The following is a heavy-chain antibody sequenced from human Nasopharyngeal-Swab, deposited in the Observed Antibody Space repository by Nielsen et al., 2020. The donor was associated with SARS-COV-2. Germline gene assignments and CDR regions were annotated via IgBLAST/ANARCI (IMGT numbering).Heavy chain of an antibody. CDR3: ARSCPGGGSCQAPPRYYYGMDV. V-gene: IGHV1-46*01. CDR2: INPSGGST. Sequence: WVRQAPGQGLEWMGIINPSGGSTSYAQKFQGRVTMTRDTSTSTVYMELSRLRSDDTAVYYCARSCPGGGSCQAPPRYYYGMDVWGQGTTVTVSS. D-gene: IGHD2-15*01. J-gene: IGHJ6*02.